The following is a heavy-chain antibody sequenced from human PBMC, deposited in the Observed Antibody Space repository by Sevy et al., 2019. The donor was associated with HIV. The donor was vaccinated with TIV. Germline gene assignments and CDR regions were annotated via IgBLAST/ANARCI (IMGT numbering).Heavy chain of an antibody. V-gene: IGHV3-21*01. CDR2: ITASGNYV. Sequence: GGSLRLSCAASGFTFTTYGMNWVRQAPGKGLEWVSSITASGNYVYYADPVKGRFTISRDNAKNSLYLQINSLRADDTAIYYCTRGGGCNGGTCYYIDLWGQGTLVTVSS. J-gene: IGHJ4*02. CDR3: TRGGGCNGGTCYYIDL. D-gene: IGHD2-15*01. CDR1: GFTFTTYG.